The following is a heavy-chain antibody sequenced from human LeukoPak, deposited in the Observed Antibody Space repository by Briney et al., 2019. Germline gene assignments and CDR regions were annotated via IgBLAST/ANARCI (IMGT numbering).Heavy chain of an antibody. J-gene: IGHJ4*02. D-gene: IGHD7-27*01. CDR3: AKDGGTNWGLVDY. CDR2: IRYDGSNK. CDR1: GFTFSSYG. Sequence: GGSLRLSCAASGFTFSSYGMHWVRHAPGKGLEWVAFIRYDGSNKYYADSVKGRFPISRDNSKNTLYLQMNSLRAEDTAVYYCAKDGGTNWGLVDYWGQGTLVTVSS. V-gene: IGHV3-30*02.